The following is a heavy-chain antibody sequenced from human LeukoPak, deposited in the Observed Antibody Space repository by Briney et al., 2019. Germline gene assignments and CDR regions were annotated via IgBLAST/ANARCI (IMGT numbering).Heavy chain of an antibody. J-gene: IGHJ5*02. CDR3: AKVGNYAGYSPINWFDP. CDR2: ISGSGGST. V-gene: IGHV3-23*01. Sequence: GASLRLSCAASGFTFSSYAMSWVRQAPGKGLEWVSAISGSGGSTYYADSVKGRFTISRDNSKNTLYLQMNSLRAEDTAVYYCAKVGNYAGYSPINWFDPWGQGTLVTVSS. D-gene: IGHD1-26*01. CDR1: GFTFSSYA.